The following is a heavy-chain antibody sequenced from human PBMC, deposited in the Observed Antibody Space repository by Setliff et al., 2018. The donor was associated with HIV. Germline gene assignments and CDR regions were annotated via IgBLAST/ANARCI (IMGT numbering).Heavy chain of an antibody. J-gene: IGHJ4*02. CDR1: GGSISSHY. V-gene: IGHV4-59*11. CDR3: ARTRGRALVSYYFDN. D-gene: IGHD3-16*01. CDR2: IYYNGNT. Sequence: SETLSLTCTVSGGSISSHYWSWIRLPPGKGLEWIGTIYYNGNTNYNPSLKSRVTILVDTSKNLFSLKLNSVTPADTAVYYCARTRGRALVSYYFDNWGQGRLVTVSS.